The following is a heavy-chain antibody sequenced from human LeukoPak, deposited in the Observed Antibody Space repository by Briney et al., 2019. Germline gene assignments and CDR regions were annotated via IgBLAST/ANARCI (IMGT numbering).Heavy chain of an antibody. Sequence: GGSLRLSCAASGLIFDDNAMNWVRQAPGKGLEWVSLISWDGDSTYYADSVKGRFTISRDNSKKSLYLQMNSLRAGDSALYYCASQKSGDPLFDHWGQGTLVTVSS. J-gene: IGHJ4*02. V-gene: IGHV3-43D*04. CDR3: ASQKSGDPLFDH. CDR2: ISWDGDST. CDR1: GLIFDDNA. D-gene: IGHD2-21*02.